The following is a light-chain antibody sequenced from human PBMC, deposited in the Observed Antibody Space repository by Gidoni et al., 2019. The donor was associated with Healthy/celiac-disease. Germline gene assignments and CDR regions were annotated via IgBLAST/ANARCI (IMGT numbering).Light chain of an antibody. Sequence: EIVMTQSPATLSVPPGERATLSCRASQSVSSNLAWYQQKPGQAPRLLIYGASTRATGIPARFSGSGSGTEFTLTISSLQSEDFAAYYCQQYNNWPLTFGGGTKVEIK. CDR1: QSVSSN. J-gene: IGKJ4*01. CDR2: GAS. CDR3: QQYNNWPLT. V-gene: IGKV3-15*01.